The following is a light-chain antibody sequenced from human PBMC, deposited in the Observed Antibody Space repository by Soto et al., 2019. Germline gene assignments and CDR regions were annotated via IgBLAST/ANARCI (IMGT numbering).Light chain of an antibody. CDR1: QSMSSN. Sequence: EIMMKMSPATLSVSQGERATLSCRAGQSMSSNLAWYQQRPGQAPRLLIYGASTWATGIPARFSGSGSGTDFTLTIISLQSEDFAGYYCQQYNKGPVTFGQGTKVDIK. CDR2: GAS. CDR3: QQYNKGPVT. J-gene: IGKJ1*01. V-gene: IGKV3-15*01.